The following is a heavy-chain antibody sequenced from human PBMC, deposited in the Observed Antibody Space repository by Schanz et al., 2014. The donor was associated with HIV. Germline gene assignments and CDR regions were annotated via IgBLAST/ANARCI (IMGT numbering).Heavy chain of an antibody. D-gene: IGHD2-21*01. CDR3: TREGNYYGGSGPGH. Sequence: QVQLVESGGGVVQPGRSLRLSCATSGFRFSDHGMHWVRQAPGKGLEWVALIWYHGNMTYYADSVKGRFTISRDNSNNVLFLHMPTLRAEDTATYYCTREGNYYGGSGPGHWGQGALVTVS. V-gene: IGHV3-33*01. CDR1: GFRFSDHG. J-gene: IGHJ4*02. CDR2: IWYHGNMT.